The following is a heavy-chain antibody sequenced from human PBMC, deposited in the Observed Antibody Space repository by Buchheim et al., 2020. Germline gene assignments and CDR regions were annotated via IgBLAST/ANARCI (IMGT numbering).Heavy chain of an antibody. Sequence: EVQLVESGGGLVQPGGSLRLSCAASGFTVSSNYMSWVRQAPGKGLEWVSVIYSGGSTYTADPAKGRYTISRDNSKNTLSLQMNSLRAGDAAVYYCARGDSSGYKGSNNWFDPWGQGTL. CDR3: ARGDSSGYKGSNNWFDP. D-gene: IGHD3-22*01. CDR2: IYSGGST. J-gene: IGHJ5*02. CDR1: GFTVSSNY. V-gene: IGHV3-66*01.